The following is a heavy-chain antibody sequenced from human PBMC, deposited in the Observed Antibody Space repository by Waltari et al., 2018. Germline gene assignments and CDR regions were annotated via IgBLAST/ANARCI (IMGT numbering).Heavy chain of an antibody. CDR1: GGTISRGDYY. CDR3: AREVGAASTSDAFDI. V-gene: IGHV4-30-4*08. J-gene: IGHJ3*02. CDR2: IPAPGTP. Sequence: QVQLQESGPGLVKPSETLSLTCTVSGGTISRGDYYWSGIRPRPGKGLEWIAYIPAPGTPDYSPALESRVRISRDTSKNQFSLKLNDVTAADTAVYFCAREVGAASTSDAFDIWGQGT. D-gene: IGHD6-25*01.